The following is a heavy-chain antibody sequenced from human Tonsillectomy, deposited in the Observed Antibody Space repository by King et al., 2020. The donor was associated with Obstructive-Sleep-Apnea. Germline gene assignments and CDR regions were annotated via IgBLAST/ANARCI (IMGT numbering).Heavy chain of an antibody. Sequence: QLQESGPGLVKPSETLSLTCTVSGGSVSSYYLSWIRQPPGKGLEWIGYIYYSGRTNYSPSLKRRVTISVDTSKTHFSLKLNSVTAADTAVYYCAREGEETAAAFDIWGQGTMVTVSS. V-gene: IGHV4-59*02. CDR3: AREGEETAAAFDI. J-gene: IGHJ3*02. CDR2: IYYSGRT. CDR1: GGSVSSYY. D-gene: IGHD3-16*01.